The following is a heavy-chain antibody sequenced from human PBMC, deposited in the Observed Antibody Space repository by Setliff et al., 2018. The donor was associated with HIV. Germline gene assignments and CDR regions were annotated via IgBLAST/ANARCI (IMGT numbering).Heavy chain of an antibody. D-gene: IGHD1-26*01. Sequence: LRLSCAASGFTFSSYSMNWVRQAPGRGLEWVSSISSSSSYIYYADSVKGRFTISRDNAKISLFLQMNSLRAEDTAVYYCARESKGAVALEIFDYWGQGTLVTVSS. CDR3: ARESKGAVALEIFDY. V-gene: IGHV3-21*01. CDR2: ISSSSSYI. CDR1: GFTFSSYS. J-gene: IGHJ4*02.